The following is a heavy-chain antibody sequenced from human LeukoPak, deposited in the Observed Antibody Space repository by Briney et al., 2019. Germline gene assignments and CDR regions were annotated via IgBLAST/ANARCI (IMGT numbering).Heavy chain of an antibody. CDR2: IIPILGIA. V-gene: IGHV1-69*04. J-gene: IGHJ6*02. Sequence: SVKVACKASGGTFSSYAISWVRQAPGQGLEWMGRIIPILGIANYAQKFQGRVTITADKSTSTAYMELSSLRSEDTAVYYCARVYDFWSGSDSYGMDVWGQGTTVTVSS. CDR1: GGTFSSYA. CDR3: ARVYDFWSGSDSYGMDV. D-gene: IGHD3-3*01.